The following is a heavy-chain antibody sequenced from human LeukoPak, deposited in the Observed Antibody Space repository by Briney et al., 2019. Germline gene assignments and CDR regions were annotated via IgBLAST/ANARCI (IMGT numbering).Heavy chain of an antibody. D-gene: IGHD1-1*01. V-gene: IGHV3-21*01. CDR2: ISSSSSYI. J-gene: IGHJ4*02. CDR1: GFTFSSYS. Sequence: PGGSLRLSCAASGFTFSSYSMNWVRQAPGKGLEWVSSISSSSSYIYYADSVKGRFTISRDNAKNSLYLQMNSLRAEDTAVYYCARCLPGTTVLFDYWGQGTLVTVSS. CDR3: ARCLPGTTVLFDY.